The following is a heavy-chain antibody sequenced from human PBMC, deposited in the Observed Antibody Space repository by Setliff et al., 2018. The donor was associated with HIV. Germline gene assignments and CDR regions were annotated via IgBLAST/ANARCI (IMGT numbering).Heavy chain of an antibody. Sequence: SETLSLTCAVSGVSFSGDYWSWVRQPPGKGLEWIAEVHPSGSINYNSSLKSRVARSVDTSNNQFSLTMTSVTAADTAVYYCARGRDWAKTGDFWGQGALVTVSS. CDR1: GVSFSGDY. CDR2: VHPSGSI. D-gene: IGHD3-9*01. V-gene: IGHV4-34*01. CDR3: ARGRDWAKTGDF. J-gene: IGHJ4*02.